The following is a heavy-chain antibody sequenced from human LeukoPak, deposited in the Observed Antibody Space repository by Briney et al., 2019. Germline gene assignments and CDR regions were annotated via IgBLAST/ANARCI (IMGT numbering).Heavy chain of an antibody. J-gene: IGHJ4*02. V-gene: IGHV5-51*01. CDR2: IYPGDSDT. D-gene: IGHD5-12*01. CDR3: ARRIIVATIGNYFDY. CDR1: GYSSTSYW. Sequence: GESLKISCKGSGYSSTSYWIGWVRQMPGKGLEWMGIIYPGDSDTRYSPSFQGQVTISADKSISTAYLQWSSLKASDTAMYYCARRIIVATIGNYFDYWGQGTLVTVSS.